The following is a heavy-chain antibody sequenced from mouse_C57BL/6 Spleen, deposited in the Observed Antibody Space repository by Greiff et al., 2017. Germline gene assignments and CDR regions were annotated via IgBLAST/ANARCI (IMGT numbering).Heavy chain of an antibody. CDR3: ARTVYYDYDFDY. D-gene: IGHD2-4*01. CDR2: INPSNGGT. V-gene: IGHV1-53*01. J-gene: IGHJ2*01. Sequence: QVQLQQPGTELVKPGASVKLSCKASGYTFTSYWMHWVKQRPGQGLEWIGNINPSNGGTNYNEKLKGKATLTVDKSSSTAYMQLSSLTSEDSAVYDCARTVYYDYDFDYWGQGTTLTVSS. CDR1: GYTFTSYW.